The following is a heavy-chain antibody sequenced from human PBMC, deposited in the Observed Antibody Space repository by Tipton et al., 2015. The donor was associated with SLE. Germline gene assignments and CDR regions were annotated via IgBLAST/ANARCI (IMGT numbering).Heavy chain of an antibody. V-gene: IGHV4-59*01. CDR3: ARGVATTVTPYDAFDI. D-gene: IGHD4-17*01. CDR1: GGSISSYY. CDR2: IYYSGST. Sequence: LRLSCTVSGGSISSYYWSWIRQPPGKGLEWIGYIYYSGSTNYNPSLKSRVTISVDTSKNQFSLKLSSVTAADTAVYYCARGVATTVTPYDAFDIWGQGTMVTVSS. J-gene: IGHJ3*02.